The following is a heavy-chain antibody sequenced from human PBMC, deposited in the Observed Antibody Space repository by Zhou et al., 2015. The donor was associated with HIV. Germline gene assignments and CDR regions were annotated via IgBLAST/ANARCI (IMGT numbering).Heavy chain of an antibody. D-gene: IGHD3-10*01. V-gene: IGHV3-23*01. CDR1: GFTLTGYA. CDR2: ISASGGSS. CDR3: AKPRGVTMVRGIIIQNWFDP. J-gene: IGHJ5*02. Sequence: EVQLLESGGGLVQPGGSLKLSCAASGFTLTGYAMSWVRQAPGKGLEWVSSISASGGSSYYADSVKGRFTISKDISKNTLFLQMNRLRLEDTAVYYCAKPRGVTMVRGIIIQNWFDPWGQGTLVTVSS.